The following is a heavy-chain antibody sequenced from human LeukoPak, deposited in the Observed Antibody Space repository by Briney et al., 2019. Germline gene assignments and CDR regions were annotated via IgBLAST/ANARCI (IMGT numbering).Heavy chain of an antibody. CDR3: ARPVVPAAPVYYYGMDV. Sequence: GSSVKVSCKASGGTFSSYAISWVRQAPGQGLEWMGGIIPIFGTANYAQKFQGRVTITADKSTSTAYMELSSLRSEDTAVYYCARPVVPAAPVYYYGMDVWGKGTTVTVSS. J-gene: IGHJ6*04. D-gene: IGHD2-2*01. CDR2: IIPIFGTA. V-gene: IGHV1-69*06. CDR1: GGTFSSYA.